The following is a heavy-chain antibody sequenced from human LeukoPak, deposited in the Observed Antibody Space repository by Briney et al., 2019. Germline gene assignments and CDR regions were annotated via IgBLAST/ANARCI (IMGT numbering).Heavy chain of an antibody. CDR2: ISSSSSYI. V-gene: IGHV3-21*01. CDR1: GFTFSSYS. J-gene: IGHJ6*03. D-gene: IGHD3-10*01. CDR3: AKEGAYYDSGSYIGHYMDV. Sequence: KSGGSLRLSCAASGFTFSSYSMNWVRQAPGKGLEWVSSISSSSSYIYYADSVKGRFTISRDNAKNSLYLQMNSLRAEDTAVYYCAKEGAYYDSGSYIGHYMDVWGKGTTVTVFS.